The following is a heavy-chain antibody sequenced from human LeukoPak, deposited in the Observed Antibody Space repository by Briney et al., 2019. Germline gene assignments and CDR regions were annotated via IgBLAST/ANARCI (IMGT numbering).Heavy chain of an antibody. V-gene: IGHV4-4*07. D-gene: IGHD6-19*01. J-gene: IGHJ4*02. CDR3: AREYSSGWYDPFDFDY. CDR2: IYTSGST. Sequence: SETLSLTCTVSGGSISSYYWSWILQPAGKGLEWIGRIYTSGSTNYNPSLKSRVTMSVDTSKNQFSLKLSSVTAADTAVYYCAREYSSGWYDPFDFDYWGQGTLVTVSS. CDR1: GGSISSYY.